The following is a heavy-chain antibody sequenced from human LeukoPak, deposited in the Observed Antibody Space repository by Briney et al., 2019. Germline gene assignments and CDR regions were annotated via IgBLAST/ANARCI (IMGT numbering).Heavy chain of an antibody. J-gene: IGHJ5*02. Sequence: SETLSLTCTISGGSISSGGYYWSWIRQHPGKGLEWIGYIYYSGSTYYNPSLKSRVAISVDTSKNQFSLKLSSVTAADTAVYYCARGKIQLWPWGQGTLVTVSS. CDR1: GGSISSGGYY. D-gene: IGHD5-18*01. CDR3: ARGKIQLWP. CDR2: IYYSGST. V-gene: IGHV4-31*03.